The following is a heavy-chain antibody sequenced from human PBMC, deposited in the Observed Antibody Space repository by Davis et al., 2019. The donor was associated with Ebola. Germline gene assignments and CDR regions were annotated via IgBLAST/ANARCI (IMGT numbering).Heavy chain of an antibody. CDR2: INPSIGNT. D-gene: IGHD3-10*01. CDR3: ASGEFVDF. Sequence: ASVKVSCKASGYTFTDYLMHWARQAPGQGLEWMGLINPSIGNTSLAQKFQDRVTLTRDTSTRTVHMDLSSLKSEDTAIYYCASGEFVDFWGQGTLVTVST. V-gene: IGHV1-46*01. CDR1: GYTFTDYL. J-gene: IGHJ4*02.